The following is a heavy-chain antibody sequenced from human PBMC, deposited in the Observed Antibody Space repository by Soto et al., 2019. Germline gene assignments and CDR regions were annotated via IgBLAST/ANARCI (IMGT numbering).Heavy chain of an antibody. D-gene: IGHD1-26*01. CDR1: GDSSSTSSYY. V-gene: IGHV4-39*02. CDR3: ARLAYSGYLQT. CDR2: IYYSGAT. J-gene: IGHJ1*01. Sequence: SETLSLTCDVSGDSSSTSSYYGGAIRQPPGNGLEWIASIYYSGATYYNPSLQSRVTISVDTSNNRFSLTLSSLTAADTAVYFCARLAYSGYLQTGGQGSLVTVS.